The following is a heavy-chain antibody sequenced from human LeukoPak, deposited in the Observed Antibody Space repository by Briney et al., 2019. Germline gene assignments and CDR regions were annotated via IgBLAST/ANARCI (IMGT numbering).Heavy chain of an antibody. V-gene: IGHV4-34*01. D-gene: IGHD2-15*01. CDR1: GGSFSGYY. Sequence: PSETLSLTCAVYGGSFSGYYWSWIRQPPGKGLEWIGEINHSGSTNYNPSLKSRVTISVDTSKNRFSLKLSSVTAADTAVYYCARAYSSGDYLGYWGQGTLVTVSS. CDR2: INHSGST. J-gene: IGHJ4*02. CDR3: ARAYSSGDYLGY.